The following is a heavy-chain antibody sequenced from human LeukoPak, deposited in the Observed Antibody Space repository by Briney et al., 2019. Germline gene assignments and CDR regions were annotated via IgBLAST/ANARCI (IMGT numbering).Heavy chain of an antibody. CDR1: GGSISSYY. J-gene: IGHJ4*02. CDR3: ASLALAPYSSSWYDY. V-gene: IGHV4-59*01. D-gene: IGHD6-13*01. Sequence: SETLSLTCTVSGGSISSYYWSWIRQPPGKGLEWIGYIYYSGSTNYNPSLKSRVTISVDTSKNQFSLKLSSVTAADTAVYYCASLALAPYSSSWYDYWGQGTLVTVSS. CDR2: IYYSGST.